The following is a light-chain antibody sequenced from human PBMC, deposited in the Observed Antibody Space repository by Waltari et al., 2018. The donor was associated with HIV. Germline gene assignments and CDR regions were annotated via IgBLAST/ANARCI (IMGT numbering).Light chain of an antibody. CDR3: TSYTSISTLV. CDR1: SRHIAAFNY. V-gene: IGLV2-14*01. CDR2: EVT. J-gene: IGLJ1*01. Sequence: QSALTQPASVSGSTGQAITISCTGPSRHIAAFNYVSWYQHHPGNVPKLLIYEVTNRPSGVSHRFSGSKSGNTASLTISGLQAEDEADFYCTSYTSISTLVFGTGTKVTVL.